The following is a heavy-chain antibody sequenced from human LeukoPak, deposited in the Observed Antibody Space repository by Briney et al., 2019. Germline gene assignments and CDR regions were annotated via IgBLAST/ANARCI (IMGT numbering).Heavy chain of an antibody. V-gene: IGHV4-34*01. CDR2: INHSGST. J-gene: IGHJ6*03. CDR3: ARGRRHIMYYYYYMDV. Sequence: SETLSLTCAVYGGSFSGYYWSWIRQPPGKGLEWIGEINHSGSTNYNPSLKSRVTISVDTSKNQFSLKLSSVTAADTAVHYCARGRRHIMYYYYYMDVWGKGTTVTVSS. CDR1: GGSFSGYY.